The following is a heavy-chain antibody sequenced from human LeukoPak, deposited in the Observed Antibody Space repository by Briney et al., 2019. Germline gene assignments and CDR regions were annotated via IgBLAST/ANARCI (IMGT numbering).Heavy chain of an antibody. J-gene: IGHJ4*02. CDR2: IVAIIGRA. D-gene: IGHD3-22*01. V-gene: IGHV1-69*13. Sequence: GASVKVSCKASGGTFSNYAFSLVRQAPGQGLEWMGAIVAIIGRANYAQRFQGRVTIIADDSTSTVYMELSSLRSEDTAVYYCARARHSFHDSSGYYYAFDYWGQGTLVTVSS. CDR3: ARARHSFHDSSGYYYAFDY. CDR1: GGTFSNYA.